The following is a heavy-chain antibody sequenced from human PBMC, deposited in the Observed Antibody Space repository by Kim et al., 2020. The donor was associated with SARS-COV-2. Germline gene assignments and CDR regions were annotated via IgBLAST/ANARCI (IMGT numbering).Heavy chain of an antibody. D-gene: IGHD3-3*01. V-gene: IGHV4-4*07. CDR3: ARGSITIFGVVTPTGNYFDY. CDR1: GGSISSYY. Sequence: SETLSLTCTVSGGSISSYYWSWIRQPAGKGLEWIGRIYTSGSTNYNPSLKSRVTMSVDTSKNQFSLKLSSVTAADTAVYYCARGSITIFGVVTPTGNYFDYWGQGTLVTVSS. CDR2: IYTSGST. J-gene: IGHJ4*02.